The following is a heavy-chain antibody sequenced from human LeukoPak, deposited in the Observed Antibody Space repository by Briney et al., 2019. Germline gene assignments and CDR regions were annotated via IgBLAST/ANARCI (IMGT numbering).Heavy chain of an antibody. J-gene: IGHJ3*02. CDR2: MNPNSGNT. V-gene: IGHV1-8*02. CDR1: GYTFTSYD. D-gene: IGHD6-6*01. Sequence: GASVKVSCKASGYTFTSYDINWVRQATGQGLEWMGWMNPNSGNTGYAQKLQGRVTMTTDTSTSTAYMELRSLRSDDTAAYYCARDIAAARPKSPFKVFDIWGQGTMVTVSS. CDR3: ARDIAAARPKSPFKVFDI.